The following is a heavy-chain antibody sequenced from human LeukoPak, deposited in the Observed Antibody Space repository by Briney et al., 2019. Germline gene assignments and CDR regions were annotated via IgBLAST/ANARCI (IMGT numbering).Heavy chain of an antibody. V-gene: IGHV3-20*04. CDR2: INWNGGST. CDR3: ARVGYSGYDHYFDY. J-gene: IGHJ4*02. D-gene: IGHD5-12*01. Sequence: GGSLRLSCPASGFTFDDYAMSWVRRAPVKGLEWVSGINWNGGSTGYADSVKGRFTISRDNAKNSLYLQMNSLRAEDTALYYCARVGYSGYDHYFDYWGQGTLVTVSS. CDR1: GFTFDDYA.